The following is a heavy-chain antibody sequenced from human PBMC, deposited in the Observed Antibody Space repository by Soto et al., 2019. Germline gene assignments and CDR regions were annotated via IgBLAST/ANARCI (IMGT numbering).Heavy chain of an antibody. CDR1: GGSISSGGYY. CDR2: IYYSGST. J-gene: IGHJ4*02. Sequence: SETLSLTCTVSGGSISSGGYYWSWIRQHPGKGLEWIGYIYYSGSTYYNPSLKSRVTISVDTSKNQFSLKLSSVTAADTAVYYCARHAIGYCSSTSCYHFDYWGQGTLVTVSS. CDR3: ARHAIGYCSSTSCYHFDY. D-gene: IGHD2-2*01. V-gene: IGHV4-31*03.